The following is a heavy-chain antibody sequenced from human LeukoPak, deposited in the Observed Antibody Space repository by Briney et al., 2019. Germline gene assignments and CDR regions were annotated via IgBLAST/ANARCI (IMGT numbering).Heavy chain of an antibody. J-gene: IGHJ4*02. CDR1: GYTFTSYY. CDR3: ASGSRDILTGSWIDY. V-gene: IGHV1-46*01. CDR2: INPSGGST. Sequence: ASVKVSCKASGYTFTSYYMHWVRQAPGQGLEWMGIINPSGGSTSYAQKFQGRVTMTRDTSTSTVYMKLSSLRSEDTAVYYCASGSRDILTGSWIDYWGQGTLVTVSS. D-gene: IGHD3-9*01.